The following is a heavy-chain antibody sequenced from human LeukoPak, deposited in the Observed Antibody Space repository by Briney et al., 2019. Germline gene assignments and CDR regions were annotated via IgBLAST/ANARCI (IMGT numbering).Heavy chain of an antibody. CDR3: ASHVGTAMANNWFDP. D-gene: IGHD5-18*01. V-gene: IGHV7-4-1*02. CDR1: GYTFTSYA. J-gene: IGHJ5*02. CDR2: INTNTGNP. Sequence: ASVKVSCKASGYTFTSYAMNWVRQAPGQGLEWMGWINTNTGNPTYAQGFTGRFVFSLDTSVSTAYLQISSLKAEDTAVYYCASHVGTAMANNWFDPWGQGTLVTVSS.